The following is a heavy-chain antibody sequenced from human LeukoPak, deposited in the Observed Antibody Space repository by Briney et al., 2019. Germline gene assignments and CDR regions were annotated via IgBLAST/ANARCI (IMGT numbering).Heavy chain of an antibody. V-gene: IGHV1-69*13. CDR3: ARDATVRGPYGGHHFYSYMDV. CDR2: IIPIFDTA. J-gene: IGHJ6*03. Sequence: ASVKVSCKASGYTFTGYYMHWVRQAPGQGLEWIGDIIPIFDTANYAQKFQGRVTITADESATTSYMELSSLRSEDTAVYYCARDATVRGPYGGHHFYSYMDVWGKGTTVTISS. D-gene: IGHD3-10*01. CDR1: GYTFTGYY.